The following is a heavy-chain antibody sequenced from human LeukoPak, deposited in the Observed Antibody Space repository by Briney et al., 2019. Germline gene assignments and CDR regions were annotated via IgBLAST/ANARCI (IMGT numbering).Heavy chain of an antibody. J-gene: IGHJ4*02. D-gene: IGHD6-13*01. CDR3: ARGQAAGNY. V-gene: IGHV4-59*01. CDR2: IYYSGST. Sequence: SETLSLTCTVSDGSISSYYWSWIRQPPGKGLEWIGYIYYSGSTNYNPSLKSRVTISVDTSKNQFSLKLSSVTAADTAVYYCARGQAAGNYWGQGTLVTVSS. CDR1: DGSISSYY.